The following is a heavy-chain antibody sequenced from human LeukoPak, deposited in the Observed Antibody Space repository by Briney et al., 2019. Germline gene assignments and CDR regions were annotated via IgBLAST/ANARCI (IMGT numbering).Heavy chain of an antibody. D-gene: IGHD3-16*01. V-gene: IGHV3-30*04. J-gene: IGHJ3*02. Sequence: GTSLRLSCAASGFNFRSYAFHWVRQAPGKRPEWMAFITYDGTDTYYADSVKGRFTLSRDNSQNTLYLHMNSLRAADTAVYYCARPGGYAFDMWGQGTMVTVSS. CDR2: ITYDGTDT. CDR1: GFNFRSYA. CDR3: ARPGGYAFDM.